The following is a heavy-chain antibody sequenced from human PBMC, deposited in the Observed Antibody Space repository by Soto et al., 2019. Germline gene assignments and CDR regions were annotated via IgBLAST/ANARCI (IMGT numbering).Heavy chain of an antibody. CDR1: GFTFSSYA. J-gene: IGHJ6*03. D-gene: IGHD3-10*01. CDR3: ARDGVRGVIITSYYYYMDV. CDR2: ISSNGGST. V-gene: IGHV3-64*01. Sequence: LRLSCAASGFTFSSYAMHWVRQAPGKGLEYVSAISSNGGSTYYANSVKGRFTISRDNSKNTLYLQMGSLRAEDMAVYYCARDGVRGVIITSYYYYMDVWGKGTTVTVSS.